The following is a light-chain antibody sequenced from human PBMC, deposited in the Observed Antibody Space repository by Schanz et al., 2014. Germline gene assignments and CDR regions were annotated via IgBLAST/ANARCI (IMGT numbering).Light chain of an antibody. CDR2: GAF. Sequence: EIVMTQSPATLSVSPGERVTLSCRASQSVSSNLAWYQQKPGQAPRLLISGAFTRATGIPARFSGSGSGTDFTLTISRLEPEDFAVYYCQQYGSSPQYTFGQGTKLEIK. CDR3: QQYGSSPQYT. V-gene: IGKV3-15*01. CDR1: QSVSSN. J-gene: IGKJ2*01.